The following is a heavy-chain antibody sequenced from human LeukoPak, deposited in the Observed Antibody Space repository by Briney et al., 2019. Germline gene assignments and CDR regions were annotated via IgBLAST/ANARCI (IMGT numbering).Heavy chain of an antibody. CDR3: AREGTYGWYNWFDP. CDR1: GGSISTYY. J-gene: IGHJ5*02. V-gene: IGHV4-59*01. D-gene: IGHD6-19*01. CDR2: MYRTGST. Sequence: SETLSLTCTVSGGSISTYYWSWTRQPPGKGLEWIGYMYRTGSTNYNPSLKSRVTITPDTSKNQFSLRLTSVTAADTAVYYCAREGTYGWYNWFDPWGQGTLATVSS.